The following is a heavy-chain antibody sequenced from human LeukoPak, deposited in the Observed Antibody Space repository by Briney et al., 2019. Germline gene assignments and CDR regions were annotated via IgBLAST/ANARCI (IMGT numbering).Heavy chain of an antibody. V-gene: IGHV1-69*04. CDR1: GGTFSSYA. D-gene: IGHD3-3*01. CDR2: IIPILGIA. J-gene: IGHJ6*03. Sequence: ASVKVSCKASGGTFSSYAISWVRQAPGQGLEWMGRIIPILGIANYAQKFQGRVTITADKSTSTAYMELSSLRSEDTAVYYCARGGGGVSYYDFWGGYYSYHYYYYMDVWGKGTTVTVSS. CDR3: ARGGGGVSYYDFWGGYYSYHYYYYMDV.